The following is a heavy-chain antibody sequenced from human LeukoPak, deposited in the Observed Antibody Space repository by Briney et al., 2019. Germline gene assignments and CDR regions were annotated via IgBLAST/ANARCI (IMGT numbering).Heavy chain of an antibody. CDR2: IYYSGST. CDR1: GGSISSSSYY. J-gene: IGHJ4*02. Sequence: PSETLSLTCTVSGGSISSSSYYWGWIRQPPGKGLEWIGTIYYSGSTYYNPSLKSRVTISVDTSKNQFSLKLSSVTAADTAVYYCARARFYGDFYFDYWGQGTLVTVSS. D-gene: IGHD4-17*01. CDR3: ARARFYGDFYFDY. V-gene: IGHV4-39*01.